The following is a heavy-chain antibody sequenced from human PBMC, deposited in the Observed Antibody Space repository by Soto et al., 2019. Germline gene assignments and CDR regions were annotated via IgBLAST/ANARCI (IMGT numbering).Heavy chain of an antibody. V-gene: IGHV4-39*01. CDR2: IYYSGSI. CDR3: ARGRGEFDA. J-gene: IGHJ5*02. D-gene: IGHD2-21*01. CDR1: NGSISSSDYY. Sequence: PSETLSLTCTVSNGSISSSDYYWGWIRQPPGKGLEWIATIYYSGSIYYNPSLKGRSSISVDTSKNQLSLNLRSVSAADTAVYYCARGRGEFDAWGQGTPVTVSS.